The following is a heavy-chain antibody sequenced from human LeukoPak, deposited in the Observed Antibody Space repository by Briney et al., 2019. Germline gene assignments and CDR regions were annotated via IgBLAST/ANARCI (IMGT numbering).Heavy chain of an antibody. D-gene: IGHD6-19*01. CDR2: IYYSGST. Sequence: SSETLSLTCTVSGGSISSYYWSWIRQPPGKGLVWIGYIYYSGSTNYNPSLKSRVTISVDTSNNQFSLKLSSVTAADTAVYYCARESSGWYDQYFQHWGQGTLVTVSS. J-gene: IGHJ1*01. CDR3: ARESSGWYDQYFQH. V-gene: IGHV4-59*01. CDR1: GGSISSYY.